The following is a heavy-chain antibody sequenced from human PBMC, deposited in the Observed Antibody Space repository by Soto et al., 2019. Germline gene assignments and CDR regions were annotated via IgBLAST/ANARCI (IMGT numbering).Heavy chain of an antibody. Sequence: ASVKVSCKASGYTFTDYYIHWVRRAPGQGLECLGWINPNTGGTKYAQKFQGRVTMTRDTSISTAYMELGRLTSDDTAVYYCSKDLGYSKSYCYYYYGMDVWGQGTTVTVSS. CDR3: SKDLGYSKSYCYYYYGMDV. CDR2: INPNTGGT. CDR1: GYTFTDYY. J-gene: IGHJ6*02. V-gene: IGHV1-2*02. D-gene: IGHD4-4*01.